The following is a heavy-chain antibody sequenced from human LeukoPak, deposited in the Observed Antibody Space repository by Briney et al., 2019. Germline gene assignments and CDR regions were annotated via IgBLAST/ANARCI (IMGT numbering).Heavy chain of an antibody. J-gene: IGHJ4*02. CDR2: ISAYNGNT. V-gene: IGHV1-18*01. Sequence: ASVKVSCKASGYTFTSYGISWVRQAPGQGLEWMGWISAYNGNTNYAQKLQGRVTMTTDTSTSTAYMELRSLRSDDTAVYYCARDLRYGGWEGRRIDYWGQGTLVTVSS. CDR1: GYTFTSYG. CDR3: ARDLRYGGWEGRRIDY. D-gene: IGHD4-23*01.